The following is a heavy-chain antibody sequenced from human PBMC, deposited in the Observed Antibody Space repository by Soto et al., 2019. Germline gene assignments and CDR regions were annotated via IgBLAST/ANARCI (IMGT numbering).Heavy chain of an antibody. Sequence: GGSLRLSCAASGFTFSSYWMHWVRQAPGKGLVWVSRINSDGSSTSYADSVKGRFTISRDNAKNTLYLQMNSLRAEDTAVYYCARGRRFGELLKYWGQGTLVTVSS. CDR3: ARGRRFGELLKY. V-gene: IGHV3-74*01. J-gene: IGHJ4*02. CDR2: INSDGSST. D-gene: IGHD3-10*01. CDR1: GFTFSSYW.